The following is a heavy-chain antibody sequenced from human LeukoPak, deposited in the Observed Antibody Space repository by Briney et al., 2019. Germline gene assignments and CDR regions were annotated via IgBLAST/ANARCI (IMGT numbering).Heavy chain of an antibody. Sequence: ASVKVSCKASGYTFTSYDINWVRQATGQGLEWVGWMNPNSGNTGYAQRFQGRVTMTRNTSISTAYMELSSLRSEDTAVYYCARRGRITMVRGVSHFDYWGQGTLVTVSS. CDR1: GYTFTSYD. CDR3: ARRGRITMVRGVSHFDY. D-gene: IGHD3-10*01. J-gene: IGHJ4*02. V-gene: IGHV1-8*01. CDR2: MNPNSGNT.